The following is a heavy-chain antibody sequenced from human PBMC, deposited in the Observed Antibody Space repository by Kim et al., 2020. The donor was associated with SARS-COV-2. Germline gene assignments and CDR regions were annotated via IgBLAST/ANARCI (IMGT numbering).Heavy chain of an antibody. V-gene: IGHV4-34*01. J-gene: IGHJ5*02. D-gene: IGHD3-3*01. CDR2: INHSGST. Sequence: SETLSLTCAVYGGSFSGYYWSWIRQPPGKGLEWIGEINHSGSTNYNPSLKSRVTISVDTSKNQFSLKRSSVTAADTAVYYCASIRVHTIFGVVASSYNWFDPWGQGTLVTVSS. CDR1: GGSFSGYY. CDR3: ASIRVHTIFGVVASSYNWFDP.